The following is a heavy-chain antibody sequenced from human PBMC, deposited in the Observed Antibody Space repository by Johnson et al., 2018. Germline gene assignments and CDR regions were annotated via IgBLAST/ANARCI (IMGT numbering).Heavy chain of an antibody. D-gene: IGHD2-8*01. Sequence: VQLVESGAEVKKPGASVKVSCQASGYTFTSYDINWVRQATGQGLEWMGWMNPNSGNSGYAQKFQDRVTMTRNTSISTAYMELSSLGSEDTAGYFCARFVPLSGMDVWGQGTTVTVSS. J-gene: IGHJ6*02. CDR3: ARFVPLSGMDV. CDR1: GYTFTSYD. CDR2: MNPNSGNS. V-gene: IGHV1-8*01.